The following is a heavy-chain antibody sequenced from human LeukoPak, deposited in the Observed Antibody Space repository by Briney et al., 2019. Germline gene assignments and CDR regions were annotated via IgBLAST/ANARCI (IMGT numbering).Heavy chain of an antibody. Sequence: GSLRLSCAGSGFTFGGYGMHWFRQTPGKGLEWVAVIAYDGSRAFYADSVKGRFTISRDNSKNTMSVQMDDLRAEDTAVYYCTRYNNDHFDYWGQGTLVTVSS. D-gene: IGHD1-14*01. CDR2: IAYDGSRA. CDR3: TRYNNDHFDY. CDR1: GFTFGGYG. J-gene: IGHJ4*02. V-gene: IGHV3-33*01.